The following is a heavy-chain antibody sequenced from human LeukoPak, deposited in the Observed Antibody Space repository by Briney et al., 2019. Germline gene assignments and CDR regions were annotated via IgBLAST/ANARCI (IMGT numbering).Heavy chain of an antibody. CDR3: AGGRYCSSTSRMGCSWFDP. CDR2: INHSGST. Sequence: SETLSLTCAVYGGSFSGYYWSWIRQPPGKGLEWIGEINHSGSTNYNPSLKSRVTISVDTSKNQFSLKLSSVTAADTAVYYCAGGRYCSSTSRMGCSWFDPWGQGTLVTVSS. J-gene: IGHJ5*02. CDR1: GGSFSGYY. V-gene: IGHV4-34*01. D-gene: IGHD2-2*01.